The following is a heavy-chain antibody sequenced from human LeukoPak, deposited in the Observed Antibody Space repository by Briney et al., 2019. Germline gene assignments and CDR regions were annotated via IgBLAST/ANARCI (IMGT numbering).Heavy chain of an antibody. CDR1: GFTFSSYS. CDR2: ISGSSSTI. V-gene: IGHV3-48*02. J-gene: IGHJ4*02. CDR3: ARDSPEPYYDFWSGYPRGGNFDY. D-gene: IGHD3-3*01. Sequence: GGSLRLSCAASGFTFSSYSMNWVRQAPGKGLEWVSYISGSSSTIYYADSVKGRFTISRDNAKNSLYLQMNSLRDEDTAVYYCARDSPEPYYDFWSGYPRGGNFDYWGQGTLVTVSS.